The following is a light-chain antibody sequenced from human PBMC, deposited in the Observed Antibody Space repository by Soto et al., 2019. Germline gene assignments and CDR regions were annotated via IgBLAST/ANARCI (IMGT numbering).Light chain of an antibody. CDR1: SRDVGGYNY. Sequence: HSALNQAAPGSGSPGQSITISCPGTSRDVGGYNYVSWYQQHPGKAPKLMIYDVSNRPSGVSNRFSGSKSGNTASLTISGLQAEDEADYYCSSYTSSRTLYVFGPGSKVTVL. J-gene: IGLJ1*01. CDR3: SSYTSSRTLYV. CDR2: DVS. V-gene: IGLV2-14*01.